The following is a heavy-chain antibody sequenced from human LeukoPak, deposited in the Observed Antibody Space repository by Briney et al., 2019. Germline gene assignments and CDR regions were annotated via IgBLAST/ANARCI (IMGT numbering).Heavy chain of an antibody. Sequence: GRSLSLSCAASGFTFSSYGMHWVRQAPGKGLGWVGVLWYDGSNKYYADSVKGRFTISRDNSKNTLYLQMNSLRAEDTAVYYCARDFDRGGARDYWGQRTLVTVSS. CDR3: ARDFDRGGARDY. V-gene: IGHV3-33*01. D-gene: IGHD1-14*01. CDR2: LWYDGSNK. CDR1: GFTFSSYG. J-gene: IGHJ4*02.